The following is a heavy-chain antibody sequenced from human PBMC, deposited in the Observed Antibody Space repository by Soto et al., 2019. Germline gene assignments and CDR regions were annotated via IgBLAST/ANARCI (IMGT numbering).Heavy chain of an antibody. D-gene: IGHD2-15*01. V-gene: IGHV3-53*01. CDR2: IYSNGNT. CDR1: GFTVSTNY. Sequence: GGSLRLSCAASGFTVSTNYRTWVRQTPGKGLEWVSIIYSNGNTYYADSVKGRFTISRDNSKNTLYLRMNSLRVDDTAVYYCVVEDLGMEVWGQGTTVTVSS. J-gene: IGHJ6*02. CDR3: VVEDLGMEV.